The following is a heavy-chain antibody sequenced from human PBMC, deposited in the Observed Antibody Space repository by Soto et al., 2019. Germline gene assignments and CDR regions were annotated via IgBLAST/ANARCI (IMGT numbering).Heavy chain of an antibody. Sequence: ASVKVSCKVSGYTLTELSMHWVRQAPGKGLEWMGGFDPEDGETIYAQKFQGRVTMTEDTSTDTAYMELSSLRSEDTAVYYCATVATGYYREYYWGQGTLVTVSS. J-gene: IGHJ4*02. CDR1: GYTLTELS. CDR3: ATVATGYYREYY. CDR2: FDPEDGET. D-gene: IGHD3-9*01. V-gene: IGHV1-24*01.